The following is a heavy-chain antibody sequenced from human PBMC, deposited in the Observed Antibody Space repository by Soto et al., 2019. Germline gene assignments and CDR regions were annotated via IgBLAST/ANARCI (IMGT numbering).Heavy chain of an antibody. CDR3: ARSLCLASTDTEPFDY. D-gene: IGHD3-3*02. J-gene: IGHJ4*02. CDR2: ISGGGNNA. Sequence: EAQLLESGGGLVQPGGSLVLSCAASGFTFSSYAMSWVRQAPGKGLEWVSSISGGGNNAFYAVSVKGRFTLSRDNSRNTLYLQMSSLRADDTAIYYCARSLCLASTDTEPFDYWGQGALVTVSS. CDR1: GFTFSSYA. V-gene: IGHV3-23*01.